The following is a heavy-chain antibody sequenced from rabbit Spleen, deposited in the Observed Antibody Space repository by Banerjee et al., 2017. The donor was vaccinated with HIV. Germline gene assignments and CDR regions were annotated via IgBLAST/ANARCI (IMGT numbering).Heavy chain of an antibody. D-gene: IGHD8-1*01. Sequence: QSLEESGGDRVKPGASLTLTCTASGFSFSNSYYMCWVRQAPGKGLEWISCIAGGSSGFTYSATWAKGRFTISKTSSTTVTLQMTSLTAADTATYFCARDAGTSFSTYGMDLWGPGTLVTVS. CDR1: GFSFSNSYY. J-gene: IGHJ6*01. CDR3: ARDAGTSFSTYGMDL. CDR2: IAGGSSGFT. V-gene: IGHV1S40*01.